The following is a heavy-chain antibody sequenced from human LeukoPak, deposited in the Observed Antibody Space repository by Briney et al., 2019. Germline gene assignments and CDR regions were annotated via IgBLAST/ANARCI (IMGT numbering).Heavy chain of an antibody. V-gene: IGHV4-34*01. Sequence: PSETLSLTCAVYGGSFSGYYWSWIRQPPGKGLEWIGEINHSGSTNYNPSPKSRVTISVDTSKNQFSLKLSSVTAADTAVYYCARGLPGSDTMVRGVMKGWFDPWGQGTLVTVSS. CDR1: GGSFSGYY. CDR2: INHSGST. D-gene: IGHD3-10*01. CDR3: ARGLPGSDTMVRGVMKGWFDP. J-gene: IGHJ5*02.